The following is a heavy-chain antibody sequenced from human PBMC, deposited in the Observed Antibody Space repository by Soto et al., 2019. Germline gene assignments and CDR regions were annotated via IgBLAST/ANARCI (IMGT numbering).Heavy chain of an antibody. CDR1: GYAFTSYG. CDR2: ISAYNGNT. J-gene: IGHJ4*02. Sequence: GASVKFSCKASGYAFTSYGISCVRHAPGQGLEWMGWISAYNGNTNYAQKLQGRVTMTTDTSTSTAYMELRSLRSDDTAVYYCARDFRSSTSCYGYWGQGTLVTVSS. V-gene: IGHV1-18*04. CDR3: ARDFRSSTSCYGY. D-gene: IGHD2-2*01.